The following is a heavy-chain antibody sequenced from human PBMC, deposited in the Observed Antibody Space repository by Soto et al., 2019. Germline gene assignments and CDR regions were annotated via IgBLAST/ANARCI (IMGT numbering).Heavy chain of an antibody. J-gene: IGHJ6*02. Sequence: SDTLSLTCAVSGCSISSGGYSWSWIRQPPGKGLEWIGYIYHSGSTYYNPSLKSRVTISVDRSKNQFSLKLSSVTAADTAVYSCACMFSGGYGDGFSYYGMDVWGEGTMVTV. V-gene: IGHV4-30-2*01. CDR2: IYHSGST. CDR3: ACMFSGGYGDGFSYYGMDV. CDR1: GCSISSGGYS. D-gene: IGHD5-18*01.